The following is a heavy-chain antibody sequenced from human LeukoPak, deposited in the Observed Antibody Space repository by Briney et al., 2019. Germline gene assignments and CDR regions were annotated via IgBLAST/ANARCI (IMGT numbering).Heavy chain of an antibody. Sequence: ASVKVSCKASGYTFTSYGISWVRQAPGQGPEWMGWISAYNGNTNYAQKLQGRVTMTTDTSTSTAYMELRSLRSDDTAVYYCARSQGIWFGELLSDYYYYGMDVWGKGTTVTVSS. D-gene: IGHD3-10*01. CDR3: ARSQGIWFGELLSDYYYYGMDV. CDR2: ISAYNGNT. J-gene: IGHJ6*04. CDR1: GYTFTSYG. V-gene: IGHV1-18*04.